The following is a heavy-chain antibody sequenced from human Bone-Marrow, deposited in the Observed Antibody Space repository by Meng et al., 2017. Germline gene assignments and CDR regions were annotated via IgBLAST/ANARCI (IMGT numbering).Heavy chain of an antibody. Sequence: QGQVGQPGAEVKKPGASVKVSCKVSDYTLTSDGFSWVRQAPGQGLQWMGWINIYNGITNYGRNFQGRVTLTTDTSTSTGYMELSSLTSDDTAVYYCATRGNPYLDRWGQGTLVTVSS. CDR1: DYTLTSDG. CDR2: INIYNGIT. J-gene: IGHJ4*02. CDR3: ATRGNPYLDR. V-gene: IGHV1-18*04.